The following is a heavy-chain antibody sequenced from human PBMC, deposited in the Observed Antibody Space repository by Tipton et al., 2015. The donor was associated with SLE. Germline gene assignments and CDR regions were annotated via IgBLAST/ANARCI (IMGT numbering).Heavy chain of an antibody. J-gene: IGHJ4*02. D-gene: IGHD3/OR15-3a*01. Sequence: GSLRLSCTASGFTFSSYAMSWVRQAPGKGLEWVSGISTTGISTYYSDSVKGRCTISRDNSNNRLFLQMNSLTVEDTAIYYCAKKVAGLEDWGQGTLVTVSS. CDR3: AKKVAGLED. CDR2: ISTTGIST. CDR1: GFTFSSYA. V-gene: IGHV3-23*01.